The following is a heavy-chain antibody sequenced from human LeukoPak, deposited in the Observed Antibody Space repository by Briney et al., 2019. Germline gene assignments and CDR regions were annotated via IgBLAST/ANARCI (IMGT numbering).Heavy chain of an antibody. V-gene: IGHV1-69*05. CDR3: AANRGLTGPNAY. CDR2: LIPLFGTI. Sequence: ASVKVSCRASGGTFSRNTISWVRQAPGQGLEWMGWLIPLFGTINYAENFQGRVTITTDESTTTAYMELISLSPDDTAVYYCAANRGLTGPNAYWGQGTLVIVSS. CDR1: GGTFSRNT. J-gene: IGHJ4*02. D-gene: IGHD1-7*01.